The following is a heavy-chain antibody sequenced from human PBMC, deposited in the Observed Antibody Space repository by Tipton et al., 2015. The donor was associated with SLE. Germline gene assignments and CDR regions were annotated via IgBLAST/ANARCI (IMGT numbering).Heavy chain of an antibody. CDR1: GGPMTSHY. CDR2: ISYSGRT. CDR3: ARDSSSSSHMEV. J-gene: IGHJ6*04. Sequence: TLSLTCTVSGGPMTSHYWNWIRQPPGKGLEWIGYISYSGRTDYNPSLTSRVSISIDTSKKQFSLNLSSVTAADTAVYYCARDSSSSSHMEVWGKGITVTVSS. V-gene: IGHV4-59*11. D-gene: IGHD6-6*01.